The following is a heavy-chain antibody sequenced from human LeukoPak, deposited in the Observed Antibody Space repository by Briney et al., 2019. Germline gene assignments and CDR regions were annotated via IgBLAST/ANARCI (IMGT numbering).Heavy chain of an antibody. CDR2: IDSNGDRT. D-gene: IGHD5-12*01. Sequence: PGGSLRLSCAASGFSIDSFAMLWVRQAPGRGLGYVSAIDSNGDRTYYANSVKGRFTVSRDNSKNTLFLQMGSQRAEDMALYYCARVMPGVATSYMDVWGKGTTVTVSS. J-gene: IGHJ6*03. CDR3: ARVMPGVATSYMDV. CDR1: GFSIDSFA. V-gene: IGHV3-64*01.